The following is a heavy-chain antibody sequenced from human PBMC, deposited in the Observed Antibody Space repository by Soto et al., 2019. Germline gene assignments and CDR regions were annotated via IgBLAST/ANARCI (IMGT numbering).Heavy chain of an antibody. CDR2: ISGSGGST. Sequence: EVQLLESGGGLVQPGGSLRLSCAASGFTFSNYAMSWVRQAPGKGLEWVSGISGSGGSTSYADSVKGRFTISRDNSKNPLYLQMHSLRAEDTAEYSCAQVQALYVGGLDYWGQGTLVTVSS. CDR1: GFTFSNYA. J-gene: IGHJ4*02. D-gene: IGHD3-10*02. CDR3: AQVQALYVGGLDY. V-gene: IGHV3-23*01.